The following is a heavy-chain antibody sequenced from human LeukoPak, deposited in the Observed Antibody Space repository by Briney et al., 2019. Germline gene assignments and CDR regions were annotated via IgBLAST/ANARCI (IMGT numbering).Heavy chain of an antibody. V-gene: IGHV4-4*07. J-gene: IGHJ3*02. Sequence: SETLSLTCTVSGGSISSYYWSWIRQPAGKGLEWIGRIYTSGSTNYNPSLKSRVTISVDTSKNQFSLKLSSVTAADTAVYYCARQALLWFGETRSYAFDIWGQGTMVTVSS. CDR1: GGSISSYY. CDR3: ARQALLWFGETRSYAFDI. CDR2: IYTSGST. D-gene: IGHD3-10*01.